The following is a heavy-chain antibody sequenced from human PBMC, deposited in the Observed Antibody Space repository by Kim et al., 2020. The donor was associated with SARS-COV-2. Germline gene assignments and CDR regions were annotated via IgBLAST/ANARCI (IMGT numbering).Heavy chain of an antibody. J-gene: IGHJ4*02. V-gene: IGHV3-23*01. CDR3: AKGDCSSASGYTTDS. Sequence: DAVAGRLTISRDNSKNTLYLQMNSLRAEDTAIYYCAKGDCSSASGYTTDSWGRGTLVTVSS. D-gene: IGHD2-2*02.